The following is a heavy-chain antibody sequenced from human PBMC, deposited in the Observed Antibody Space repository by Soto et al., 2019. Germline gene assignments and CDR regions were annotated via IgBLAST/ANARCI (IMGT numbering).Heavy chain of an antibody. V-gene: IGHV3-30*18. CDR2: ISYDGSNK. Sequence: GGSLRLSCAACGVTFSSYGMHGVRQAPSKGLEWEAVISYDGSNKYYADSVKGRFTISRDNSNNTLYLQMTSLKAEDTAVYYCPKDLWGYSGYVYYYYGMDVWGQGTTVTVSS. CDR3: PKDLWGYSGYVYYYYGMDV. D-gene: IGHD5-12*01. CDR1: GVTFSSYG. J-gene: IGHJ6*02.